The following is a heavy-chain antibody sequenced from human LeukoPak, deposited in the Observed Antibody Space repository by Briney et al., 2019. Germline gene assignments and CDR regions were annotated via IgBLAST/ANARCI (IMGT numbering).Heavy chain of an antibody. CDR2: INSDGSST. D-gene: IGHD5-18*01. CDR1: GFTFSSYW. CDR3: ARVPGYSYGLLFDY. V-gene: IGHV3-74*01. Sequence: GGSLRLSCAASGFTFSSYWMHWVRQAPGKGLVWVSRINSDGSSTSYADSVKGRFTISRDNAKNTLYLQMNSLRAEDTAVYYCARVPGYSYGLLFDYWGQGTLVTVSS. J-gene: IGHJ4*02.